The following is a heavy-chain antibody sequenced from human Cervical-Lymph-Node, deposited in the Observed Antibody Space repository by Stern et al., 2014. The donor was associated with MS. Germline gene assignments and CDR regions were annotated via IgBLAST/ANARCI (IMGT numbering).Heavy chain of an antibody. Sequence: QVHLQESGPGLVKPSETLSLTCTVSGGSISSYYWSWIRQPPGKGLEWIGYIYYSGSTNYNPSLKSRVTISVDTSKNQFSLKLSSVTAADTAVYYCARGRINSGYVPRFDPWGQGTLVTVSS. CDR1: GGSISSYY. D-gene: IGHD5-12*01. CDR2: IYYSGST. V-gene: IGHV4-59*01. J-gene: IGHJ5*02. CDR3: ARGRINSGYVPRFDP.